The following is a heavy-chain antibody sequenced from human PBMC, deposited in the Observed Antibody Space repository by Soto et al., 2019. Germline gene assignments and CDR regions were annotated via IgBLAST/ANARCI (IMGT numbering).Heavy chain of an antibody. CDR1: AFTFSPYA. D-gene: IGHD3-22*01. CDR3: AKNPGYYYDSTGYHFDY. Sequence: SLRLSCAASAFTFSPYALSWVRQAPGKGLEWVSAIGYGGGTTYYADSVKGRFTISRDNSKNTLYLQMNSLRAEDTAVYYCAKNPGYYYDSTGYHFDYWGQGTLVTVSS. V-gene: IGHV3-23*01. J-gene: IGHJ4*02. CDR2: IGYGGGTT.